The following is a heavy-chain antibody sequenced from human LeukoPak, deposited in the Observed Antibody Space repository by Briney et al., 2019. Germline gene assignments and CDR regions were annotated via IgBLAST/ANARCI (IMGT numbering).Heavy chain of an antibody. Sequence: ASVKVSCNTSGYTLTGVTWVRQAPGQGLEWMGWINSYSGNTDYAHKFQGRVTLTRDTSTSTVYMDLRSLTSDDTAVYYCATAVVAGPHLLPISLDVWGQGTTVTVSS. CDR3: ATAVVAGPHLLPISLDV. CDR2: INSYSGNT. J-gene: IGHJ6*02. V-gene: IGHV1-18*01. D-gene: IGHD2-21*01. CDR1: GYTLTG.